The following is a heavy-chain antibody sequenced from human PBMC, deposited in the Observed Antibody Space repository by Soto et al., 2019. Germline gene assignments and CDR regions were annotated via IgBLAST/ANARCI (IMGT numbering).Heavy chain of an antibody. CDR3: ARLTVRWFDP. CDR1: GGSISSYY. CDR2: IYYSGST. Sequence: KPSETLSLTCTVSGGSISSYYWSWIRQPPGKGLEWIGYIYYSGSTNYNPSLKSRVTISVDTSKNQFSLKLSSVTAADTAAYYCARLTVRWFDPWGQGTLVTVSS. D-gene: IGHD3-16*02. J-gene: IGHJ5*02. V-gene: IGHV4-59*01.